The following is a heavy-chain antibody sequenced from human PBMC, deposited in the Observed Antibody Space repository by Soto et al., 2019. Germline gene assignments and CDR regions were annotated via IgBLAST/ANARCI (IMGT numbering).Heavy chain of an antibody. CDR2: ISYHGSNK. D-gene: IGHD2-2*01. CDR3: AKDRQPGSSLYYFDY. V-gene: IGHV3-30*18. Sequence: GGSLRLSCAASGFTFSSYGMHWVRQAPGKGLEWVAVISYHGSNKDYADSVKGLFTISRDNSKNTLYLQMNSRTGEDTAVYYCAKDRQPGSSLYYFDYWGQGTLVTVSS. CDR1: GFTFSSYG. J-gene: IGHJ4*02.